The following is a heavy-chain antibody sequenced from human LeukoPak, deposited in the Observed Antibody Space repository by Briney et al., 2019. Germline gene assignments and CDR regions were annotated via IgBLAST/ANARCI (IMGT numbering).Heavy chain of an antibody. V-gene: IGHV3-74*01. Sequence: GGSLRLSCAASGFTFSSYWMPWVRQAPGKGLVWVSRINSDGSSTSYADSVKGRFTISRDNAKNTLYLQMNSLRAEDTAVYYCASPQSYYYDSSGYFHWGQGTLVTVSS. CDR2: INSDGSST. J-gene: IGHJ1*01. CDR3: ASPQSYYYDSSGYFH. D-gene: IGHD3-22*01. CDR1: GFTFSSYW.